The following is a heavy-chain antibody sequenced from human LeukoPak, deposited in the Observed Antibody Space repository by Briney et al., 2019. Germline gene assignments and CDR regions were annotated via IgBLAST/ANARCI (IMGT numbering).Heavy chain of an antibody. CDR1: GGSFSGYY. Sequence: WETLSLTCAVYGGSFSGYYWRWIRQPPGKGLEWIGEINHSGSTNYNPALMRRVTILVDTSKNQYSLKLSSVTAADTVVDDDAGVYYDESNYALGDHHYMDAWGKGTLVTVSS. J-gene: IGHJ5*02. D-gene: IGHD4-11*01. CDR3: AGVYYDESNYALGDHHYMDA. V-gene: IGHV4-34*01. CDR2: INHSGST.